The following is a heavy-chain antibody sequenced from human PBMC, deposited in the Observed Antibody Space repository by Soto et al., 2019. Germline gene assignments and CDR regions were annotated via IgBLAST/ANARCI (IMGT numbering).Heavy chain of an antibody. Sequence: QVHLVQSGAEVKKPGSSVKVSCKASGGTFSSYAISWVRQAPGQGLEWMGGIIPIFGTANYAQKVQGRVTITADESTSTAYMELSSLRSEDTAVYYCATGRKILSWYQLLSRFDPWGQGTLVTFSS. CDR3: ATGRKILSWYQLLSRFDP. J-gene: IGHJ5*02. V-gene: IGHV1-69*01. CDR1: GGTFSSYA. CDR2: IIPIFGTA. D-gene: IGHD2-2*01.